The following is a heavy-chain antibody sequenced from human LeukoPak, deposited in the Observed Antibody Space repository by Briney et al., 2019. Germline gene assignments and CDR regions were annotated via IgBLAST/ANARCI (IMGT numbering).Heavy chain of an antibody. CDR2: IRSKAYGGTT. CDR3: TRAYCGGDCYPFPRDAFDI. J-gene: IGHJ3*02. V-gene: IGHV3-49*03. D-gene: IGHD2-21*02. Sequence: GALRLSCTASGFTFGDYAMRWFRQAPGKGLEWVGFIRSKAYGGTTEYAASVKGRFSISRDDDKSIAYLQMNSLKTEDTAVYYCTRAYCGGDCYPFPRDAFDIWGQGTMVTVSS. CDR1: GFTFGDYA.